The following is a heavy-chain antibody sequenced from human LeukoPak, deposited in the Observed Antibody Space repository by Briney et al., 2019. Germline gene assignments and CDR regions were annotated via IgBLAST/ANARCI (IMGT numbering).Heavy chain of an antibody. CDR2: INHSGST. D-gene: IGHD6-13*01. V-gene: IGHV4-34*01. Sequence: SETLSLTCAVYGGSFSGYYWSWIRQPPGKGLEWIGEINHSGSTNYNPSLKSRVTISVDTSKNQFSLKLSSVTAADTAVYYCARVGIAAADDAFDIWGQGTMVTVSS. J-gene: IGHJ3*02. CDR3: ARVGIAAADDAFDI. CDR1: GGSFSGYY.